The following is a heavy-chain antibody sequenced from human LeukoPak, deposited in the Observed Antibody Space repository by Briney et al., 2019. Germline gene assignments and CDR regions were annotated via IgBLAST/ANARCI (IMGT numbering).Heavy chain of an antibody. J-gene: IGHJ3*02. CDR1: GFTFSSYA. V-gene: IGHV3-21*01. CDR3: ARDLAFYYYDSSGYFGAFDI. Sequence: PGGSLRLSCAASGFTFSSYAMHWVRQAPGKGLEWVSSITSSSTYIHYADSVKGRFTISRDNAKNSLYLQMNSLRAEDTAVYYCARDLAFYYYDSSGYFGAFDIWGQGTMVTVSS. D-gene: IGHD3-22*01. CDR2: ITSSSTYI.